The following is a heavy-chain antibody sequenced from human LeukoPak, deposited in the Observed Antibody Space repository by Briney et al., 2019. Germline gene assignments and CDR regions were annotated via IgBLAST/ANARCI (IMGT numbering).Heavy chain of an antibody. V-gene: IGHV3-23*05. CDR1: GFIFTTYA. Sequence: GGSLRLSCAASGFIFTTYAMGWVRQLPGKGLEWVSGVSSSGSDTYCTSSVKGRFTISRDNSKNTLYLQVNSLRVEDTAVYYCARRVLGAVGYFDYWGQGALVTVSS. J-gene: IGHJ4*02. CDR3: ARRVLGAVGYFDY. CDR2: VSSSGSDT. D-gene: IGHD4-23*01.